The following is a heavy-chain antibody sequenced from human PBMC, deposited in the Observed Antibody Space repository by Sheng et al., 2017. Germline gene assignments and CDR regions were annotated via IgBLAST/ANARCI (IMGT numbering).Heavy chain of an antibody. CDR1: GGSISSSSYY. V-gene: IGHV4-39*01. Sequence: QLQLQESGPGLVKPSETLSLTCTVSGGSISSSSYYWGWIRQPPGKGLEWIGSIYYSGSTYYNPSLKSRVTISVDTSKNQFSLKLSSVTAADTAVYYCANGYYDFWSPHNWFDPWAREPWSPSPQ. D-gene: IGHD3-3*01. J-gene: IGHJ5*02. CDR3: ANGYYDFWSPHNWFDP. CDR2: IYYSGST.